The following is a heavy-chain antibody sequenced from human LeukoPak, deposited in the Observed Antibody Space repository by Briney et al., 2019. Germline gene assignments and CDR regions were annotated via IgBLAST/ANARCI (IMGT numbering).Heavy chain of an antibody. CDR1: GFTFSNYG. D-gene: IGHD3-16*01. CDR3: ARDWGLEGDY. J-gene: IGHJ4*02. V-gene: IGHV3-33*01. CDR2: IWYDGSDK. Sequence: PGGSLRLSCAASGFTFSNYGMHWVRQAPGKGLEWVAVIWYDGSDKYYADSVKGRFTISRDTSKNTLYLQMHSLRAEDTAVYYCARDWGLEGDYWGQGTLVTVSP.